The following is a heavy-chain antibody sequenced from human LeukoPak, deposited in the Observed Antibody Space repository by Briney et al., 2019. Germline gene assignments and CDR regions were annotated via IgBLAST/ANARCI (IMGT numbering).Heavy chain of an antibody. CDR3: ARVTGDAFDI. V-gene: IGHV3-53*01. CDR1: GFTVSRKF. CDR2: IYSGGST. J-gene: IGHJ3*02. D-gene: IGHD1-14*01. Sequence: PGGFLRPSWAASGFTVSRKFMSWVRPASGEGLGWVSVIYSGGSTYYADPVKGRFTISRDNSKNTLYLQMNSLRAEDTAVYYCARVTGDAFDIWGQGTMVTVSS.